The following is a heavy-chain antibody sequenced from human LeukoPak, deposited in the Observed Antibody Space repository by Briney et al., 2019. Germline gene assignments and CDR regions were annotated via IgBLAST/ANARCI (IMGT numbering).Heavy chain of an antibody. Sequence: SETLSLTCAVYGGSFSVYYWSWIRQPPGKGLEWIGEINHSGSTNYNPSLKSRVTISVDTSKNQFSLKLSSVTAADTAVYYCATEPVDTAMVRDYYFDYWGQGTLVTVSS. CDR1: GGSFSVYY. V-gene: IGHV4-34*01. J-gene: IGHJ4*02. CDR2: INHSGST. CDR3: ATEPVDTAMVRDYYFDY. D-gene: IGHD5-18*01.